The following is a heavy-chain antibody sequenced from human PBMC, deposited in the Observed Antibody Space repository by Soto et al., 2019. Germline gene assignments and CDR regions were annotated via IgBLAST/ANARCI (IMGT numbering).Heavy chain of an antibody. CDR3: ARYTTGGTGFDY. CDR2: ISYSGST. CDR1: GGSVSGGSYY. D-gene: IGHD1-1*01. J-gene: IGHJ4*02. Sequence: SETLSLTCTVSGGSVSGGSYYWSWIRQPPGKGLEWIGYISYSGSTNYKSSLKSRVTISKDTSENQFSLKLSSVTAADTAVYYCARYTTGGTGFDYWGQGTLVTVSS. V-gene: IGHV4-61*01.